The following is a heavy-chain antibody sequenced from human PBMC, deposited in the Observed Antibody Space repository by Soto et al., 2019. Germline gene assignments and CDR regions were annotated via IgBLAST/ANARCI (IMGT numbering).Heavy chain of an antibody. Sequence: SETLSLTCTVSGGSISSYYWSWIRQPPGKGLEWIGYIYYSGSTNYNPSLKSRVTISVDTSKNQFSLKLSSVTAADTAVYYCARHEGASTYYDFWSGYSSPPYYKDVWGQGTTVTVSS. CDR3: ARHEGASTYYDFWSGYSSPPYYKDV. V-gene: IGHV4-59*08. J-gene: IGHJ6*03. CDR1: GGSISSYY. D-gene: IGHD3-3*01. CDR2: IYYSGST.